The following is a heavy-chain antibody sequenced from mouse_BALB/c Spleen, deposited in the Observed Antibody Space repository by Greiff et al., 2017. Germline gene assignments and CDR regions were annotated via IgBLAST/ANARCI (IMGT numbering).Heavy chain of an antibody. J-gene: IGHJ2*01. D-gene: IGHD1-1*01. Sequence: VQLQESGAELVRPGTSVKVSCKASGYAFTNYLIEWVKQRPGQGLEWIGVINPGSGGTNYNEKFKGKATLTADKSSSTAYMQLSSLTSDDSAVYFCARRSDYYGSSSYYFDYWGQGTTLTVSS. CDR1: GYAFTNYL. V-gene: IGHV1-54*01. CDR3: ARRSDYYGSSSYYFDY. CDR2: INPGSGGT.